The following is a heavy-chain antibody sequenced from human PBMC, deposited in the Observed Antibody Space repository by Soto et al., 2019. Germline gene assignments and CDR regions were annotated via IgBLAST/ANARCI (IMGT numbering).Heavy chain of an antibody. CDR3: APDSGYDLGSPG. Sequence: QVQLVQSGAEVKKPGSSVKVSCKASGGTFSSYTISWVRQAPGQGLEWMGRIIPILGIANYAQKFQGRVTITADKSTSTAYMELSSLRSEDTAVYYCAPDSGYDLGSPGWGHGTLFNVSS. CDR2: IIPILGIA. CDR1: GGTFSSYT. J-gene: IGHJ4*01. V-gene: IGHV1-69*02. D-gene: IGHD5-12*01.